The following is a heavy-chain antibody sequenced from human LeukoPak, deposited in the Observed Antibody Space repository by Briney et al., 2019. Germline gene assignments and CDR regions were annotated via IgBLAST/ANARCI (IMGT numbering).Heavy chain of an antibody. CDR1: GYTFTGYY. V-gene: IGHV1-2*02. J-gene: IGHJ4*02. CDR2: INPNNGGA. Sequence: VASVKVSCKASGYTFTGYYMHWVRQAPGQGLEWMGWINPNNGGANFAQKFQGRVTMTRDTSISTAYMELSRLRSDDTAVYYCARDLGYDGSGYHYWGQGTLVTVSS. CDR3: ARDLGYDGSGYHY. D-gene: IGHD3-22*01.